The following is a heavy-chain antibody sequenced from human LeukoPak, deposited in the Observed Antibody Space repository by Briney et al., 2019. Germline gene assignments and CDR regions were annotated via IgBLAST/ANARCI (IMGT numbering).Heavy chain of an antibody. V-gene: IGHV1-2*02. J-gene: IGHJ4*02. CDR2: INPNSGST. Sequence: ASVKVSCKASGYTFTGYYMHWVRQAPGQGLEWMGWINPNSGSTNYAQKFQGRVTMTRDTSISTAYMELSSLRSDDTAVYYCARGLEGYSYGLLDYWGQGTLVTVSS. CDR3: ARGLEGYSYGLLDY. D-gene: IGHD5-18*01. CDR1: GYTFTGYY.